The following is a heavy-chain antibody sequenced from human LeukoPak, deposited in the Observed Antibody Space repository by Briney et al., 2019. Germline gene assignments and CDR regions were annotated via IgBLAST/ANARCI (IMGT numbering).Heavy chain of an antibody. Sequence: GGSLRLSCAASGFTFSSYAMSWVRQAPEKGLEWVSTISGSGGGAYHADSVKGRFTISRDNSKNTLYLQMNSLTTDDTAIYYCAKDWGVSGWYNWFDSWGQGTQVTVSS. D-gene: IGHD6-19*01. V-gene: IGHV3-23*01. CDR3: AKDWGVSGWYNWFDS. CDR2: ISGSGGGA. J-gene: IGHJ5*01. CDR1: GFTFSSYA.